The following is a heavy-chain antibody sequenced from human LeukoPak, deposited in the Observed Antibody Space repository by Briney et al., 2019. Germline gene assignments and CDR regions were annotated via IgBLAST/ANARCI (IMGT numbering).Heavy chain of an antibody. CDR3: AKDFLHGDYAAGYDY. Sequence: GASVKVSCKASGGTFSSYAISWVRQAPGQGPEWMGGIIPIFGTANYAQKFQGRVTITTDESTSTAYMELSSLRAEDTAVYYCAKDFLHGDYAAGYDYWGQGTLVTVSS. J-gene: IGHJ4*02. CDR1: GGTFSSYA. CDR2: IIPIFGTA. V-gene: IGHV1-69*05. D-gene: IGHD4-17*01.